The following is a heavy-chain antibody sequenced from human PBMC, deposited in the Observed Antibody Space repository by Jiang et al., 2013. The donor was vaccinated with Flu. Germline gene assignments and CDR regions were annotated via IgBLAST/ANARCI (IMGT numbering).Heavy chain of an antibody. CDR3: ATARGGSGYDPFDY. V-gene: IGHV1-3*01. D-gene: IGHD5-12*01. CDR1: GXTFTSYA. J-gene: IGHJ4*02. Sequence: KASGXTFTSYAMHWVRQAPGQRLEWMGWINAGNGNTKYSQKFQGRVTITRDTSASTAYMELSSLRSEDTAVYYCATARGGSGYDPFDYWGQGTLVTVSS. CDR2: INAGNGNT.